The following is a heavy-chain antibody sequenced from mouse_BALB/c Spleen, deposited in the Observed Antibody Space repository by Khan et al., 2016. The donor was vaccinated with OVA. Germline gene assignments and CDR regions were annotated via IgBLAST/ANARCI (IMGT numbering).Heavy chain of an antibody. Sequence: QVQLKESGPGLVAPSQSLSITCTVSGFSLTDHGVSWIRQPPGKGLEWLGVIWGGGSTYYNSVLKSRLSISKDNSKSQVFLKMNSLQTHDTAMYYCAKQIWSPYYGMDYRGQGTSVTVSS. CDR3: AKQIWSPYYGMDY. D-gene: IGHD1-1*02. J-gene: IGHJ4*01. V-gene: IGHV2-6-5*01. CDR1: GFSLTDHG. CDR2: IWGGGST.